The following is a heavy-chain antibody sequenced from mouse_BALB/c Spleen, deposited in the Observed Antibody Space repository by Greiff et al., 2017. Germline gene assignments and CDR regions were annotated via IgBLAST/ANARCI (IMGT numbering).Heavy chain of an antibody. CDR2: IYPGDGDT. CDR1: GYAFSSYW. CDR3: ARNYGSIYEGWYFDV. V-gene: IGHV1-80*01. D-gene: IGHD1-1*01. J-gene: IGHJ1*01. Sequence: VQLQQSGAELVRPGSSVKISCKASGYAFSSYWMNWVKQRPGQGLEWIGQIYPGDGDTNYNGKFKGKATLTADKSSSTAYMQLSSLTSEDSAVYFCARNYGSIYEGWYFDVWGAGTTVTVSS.